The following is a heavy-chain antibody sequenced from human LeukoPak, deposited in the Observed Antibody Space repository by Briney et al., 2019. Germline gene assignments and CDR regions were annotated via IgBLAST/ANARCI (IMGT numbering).Heavy chain of an antibody. CDR1: GGSFSGYY. D-gene: IGHD3-10*01. CDR2: INHSGST. CDR3: ARGPRITMVRGVITFDY. V-gene: IGHV4-34*01. Sequence: PSGTLSLTCAVYGGSFSGYYWSWLRQPPGKGLEWIGEINHSGSTNYNPSLKSRVTISVDTSKNQFSLKLSSVTAADTAVYYCARGPRITMVRGVITFDYWGQGTLVTVSS. J-gene: IGHJ4*02.